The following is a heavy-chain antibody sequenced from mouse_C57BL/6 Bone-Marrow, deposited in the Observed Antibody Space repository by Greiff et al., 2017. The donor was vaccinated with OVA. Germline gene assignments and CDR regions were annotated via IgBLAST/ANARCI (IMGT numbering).Heavy chain of an antibody. D-gene: IGHD1-1*01. Sequence: VQGVESGPGLVQPSQSLSITCTVSGFSLTSYGVHWVRQSPGKGLEWLGVIWSGGSTDYNAAFISRLSISKDNSKSQVFFKMNSLQADDTAIYYCARIPHYYGSSSYAMDYWGQGTSVTVSS. CDR3: ARIPHYYGSSSYAMDY. CDR2: IWSGGST. J-gene: IGHJ4*01. CDR1: GFSLTSYG. V-gene: IGHV2-2*01.